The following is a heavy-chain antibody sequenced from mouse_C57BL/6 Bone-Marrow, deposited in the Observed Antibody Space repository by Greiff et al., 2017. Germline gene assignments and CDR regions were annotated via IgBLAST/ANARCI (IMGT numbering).Heavy chain of an antibody. CDR2: ISSGSSTI. Sequence: EVHLVESGGGLVKPGGSLKLSCAASGFTFSDYGMHWVRQAPEKGLEWVAYISSGSSTIYYADTVKGRFTISRDNAKNTLFLQMTILRSEDTAMYYCASITTIVAYWYFDVWGTGTTVTVSS. CDR3: ASITTIVAYWYFDV. J-gene: IGHJ1*03. V-gene: IGHV5-17*01. D-gene: IGHD1-1*01. CDR1: GFTFSDYG.